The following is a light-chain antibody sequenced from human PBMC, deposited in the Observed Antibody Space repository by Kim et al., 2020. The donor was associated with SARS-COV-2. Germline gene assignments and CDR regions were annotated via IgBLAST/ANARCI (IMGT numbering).Light chain of an antibody. Sequence: VPPGQTDSITCAGDKWGERYACWYQKKPGQTPVLVSYQDSKRPKGIPERVSGSDSEKTDTLTISGTQGMDEADYYCQEWDRSTVVFGGGTQLTVL. CDR3: QEWDRSTVV. V-gene: IGLV3-1*01. J-gene: IGLJ2*01. CDR1: KWGERY. CDR2: QDS.